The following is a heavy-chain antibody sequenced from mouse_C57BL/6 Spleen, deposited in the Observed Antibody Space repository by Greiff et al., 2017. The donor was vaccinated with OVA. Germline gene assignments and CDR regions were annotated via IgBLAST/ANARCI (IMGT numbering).Heavy chain of an antibody. Sequence: QVQLQQSGAELVKPGASVKISCKASGYAFSSYWMNWVKQRPGKGLEWIGQIYPGDGDTNYNGKFKGKATLTADKSSSTAYMQLSSLTSEDSAVYFCARAGIYDGYYVWVDYWGQGTSVTVSS. V-gene: IGHV1-80*01. CDR1: GYAFSSYW. J-gene: IGHJ4*01. CDR2: IYPGDGDT. CDR3: ARAGIYDGYYVWVDY. D-gene: IGHD2-3*01.